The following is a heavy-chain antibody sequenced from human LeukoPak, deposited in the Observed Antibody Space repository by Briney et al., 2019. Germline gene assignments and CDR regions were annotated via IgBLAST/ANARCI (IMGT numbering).Heavy chain of an antibody. CDR2: ISAYNGNT. V-gene: IGHV1-18*04. CDR3: ARGSLGYYDSSGYYHS. CDR1: GYTFTGYY. D-gene: IGHD3-22*01. Sequence: ASVKVSCKASGYTFTGYYMHWVRQAPGQGLEWMGWISAYNGNTNYAQKLQGRVTMTTDTSTSTAYMELRSLRSDDTAVYYCARGSLGYYDSSGYYHSWGQGTLVTVSS. J-gene: IGHJ4*02.